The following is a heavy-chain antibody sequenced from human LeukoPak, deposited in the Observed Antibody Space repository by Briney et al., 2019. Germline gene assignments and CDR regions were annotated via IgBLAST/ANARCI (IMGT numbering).Heavy chain of an antibody. V-gene: IGHV1-2*02. D-gene: IGHD3/OR15-3a*01. CDR3: ARRGYEFSDLDN. CDR1: GYTFTGYY. CDR2: VNPNNGDT. Sequence: ASVTVSCKASGYTFTGYYMHWVRQAPGQGLEWMGWVNPNNGDTNFAQKFQGRVAMTRDTSMNTVYMELSSLRSDDTAVYYCARRGYEFSDLDNWGQGTLVTVSS. J-gene: IGHJ4*02.